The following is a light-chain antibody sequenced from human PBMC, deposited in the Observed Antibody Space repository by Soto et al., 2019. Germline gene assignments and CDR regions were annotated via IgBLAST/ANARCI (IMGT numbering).Light chain of an antibody. Sequence: QSALTQPASVSGSPGQSITISCTGTSSDVGNYNLVSWYQQHPGRAPKLIIYDSSKRPSGVSNRFSASKSANTASLTISGLQAEDEADYFCCSFAGSSTWVFGGGTKLTVL. V-gene: IGLV2-23*01. CDR3: CSFAGSSTWV. CDR1: SSDVGNYNL. CDR2: DSS. J-gene: IGLJ3*02.